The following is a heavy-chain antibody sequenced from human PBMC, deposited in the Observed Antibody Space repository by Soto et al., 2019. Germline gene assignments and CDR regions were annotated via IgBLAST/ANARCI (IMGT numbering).Heavy chain of an antibody. CDR2: MYHSGSN. Sequence: QVQLQESGPGLVKPSGTLSLTCAVSGGSINSNNWWSWVRQPPGKGLEWIGEMYHSGSNNNNPSLNSRVTISVDKSKNQFSLKLSSVTAADTAVYYCARVAVAGTRFDYWGQGTLVTVSS. CDR3: ARVAVAGTRFDY. V-gene: IGHV4-4*02. J-gene: IGHJ4*02. D-gene: IGHD6-19*01. CDR1: GGSINSNNW.